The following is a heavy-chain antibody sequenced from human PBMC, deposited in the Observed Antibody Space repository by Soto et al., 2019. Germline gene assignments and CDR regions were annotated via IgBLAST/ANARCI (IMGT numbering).Heavy chain of an antibody. CDR2: ISYDGSNK. Sequence: QVQLVESGGGVVQPGRSLRLSCAASGFTFSSYGMHWVRQAPGKGLEWVAVISYDGSNKYYADSVKGRFTISRDNSKNTLYLQMKSLRAEDTAVYYCAKGGIAAAGTRRVSGPLDPWGQGTLVTVSS. V-gene: IGHV3-30*18. CDR3: AKGGIAAAGTRRVSGPLDP. CDR1: GFTFSSYG. J-gene: IGHJ5*02. D-gene: IGHD6-13*01.